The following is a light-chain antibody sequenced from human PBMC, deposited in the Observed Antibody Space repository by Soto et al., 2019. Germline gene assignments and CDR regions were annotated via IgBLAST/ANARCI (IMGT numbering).Light chain of an antibody. CDR1: SSSIGSHT. V-gene: IGLV1-44*01. Sequence: SVLTQPPSASGTPGQRITISCSGSSSSIGSHTVNWHQQVPGTAPKLLIYSNNERPSGVPDRFSGSKSGTSASLAISGLQSGDEADYYCGAWDDSLNGVIFGGGTKLTVL. CDR3: GAWDDSLNGVI. J-gene: IGLJ2*01. CDR2: SNN.